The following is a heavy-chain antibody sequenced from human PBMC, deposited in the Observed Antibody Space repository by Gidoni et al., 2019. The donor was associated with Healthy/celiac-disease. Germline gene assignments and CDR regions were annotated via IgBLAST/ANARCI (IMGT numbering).Heavy chain of an antibody. D-gene: IGHD3-10*01. V-gene: IGHV5-51*01. Sequence: EVQLVQSGAEVQKPGESLKISCKGSGYSFTIYWIGWVRQMPGKGLEWLGIIYPGDADTRYSPSFQGQVTISADKSISTAYLQWSSLKASDTAMYYCARHDLVQGEIGVSNWFDPWGQGTLVTVSS. CDR1: GYSFTIYW. CDR2: IYPGDADT. CDR3: ARHDLVQGEIGVSNWFDP. J-gene: IGHJ5*02.